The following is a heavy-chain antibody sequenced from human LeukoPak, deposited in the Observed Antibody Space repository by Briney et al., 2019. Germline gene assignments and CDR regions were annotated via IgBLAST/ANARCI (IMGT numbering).Heavy chain of an antibody. J-gene: IGHJ4*02. CDR3: ARVTYGSGTYGAFDY. D-gene: IGHD3-10*01. Sequence: GGTLRLSCAASGFTFSSHGMSWVRQAPGKGLEWVSTISGSGDNTYYAGSVKGRFTISRDNSKNTLYLQMNSLRAEDTAVYYCARVTYGSGTYGAFDYWGQGTLVTVSS. V-gene: IGHV3-23*01. CDR1: GFTFSSHG. CDR2: ISGSGDNT.